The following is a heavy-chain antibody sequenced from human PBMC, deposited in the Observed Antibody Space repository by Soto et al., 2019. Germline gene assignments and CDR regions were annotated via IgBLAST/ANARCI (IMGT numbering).Heavy chain of an antibody. Sequence: EVQLVESGGGLVQPEGSLRLSCAASGFTFSSYWMSWVRQAPGKGLEWVANIKQDGSEKYYVDSVKGRFTISRDNAKNSLYLQMNSLRAEDTAVYYCARDYDGDWFDPWGQGTLVTVSS. J-gene: IGHJ5*02. CDR3: ARDYDGDWFDP. D-gene: IGHD3-3*01. V-gene: IGHV3-7*05. CDR2: IKQDGSEK. CDR1: GFTFSSYW.